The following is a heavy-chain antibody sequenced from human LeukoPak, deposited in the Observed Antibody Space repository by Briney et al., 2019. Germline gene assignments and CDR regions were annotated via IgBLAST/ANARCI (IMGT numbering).Heavy chain of an antibody. CDR1: GFTFSIYT. D-gene: IGHD3-10*01. Sequence: GGSLRLSCAASGFTFSIYTMARVRQAPGGGLEWVSGISGDGGSTYYADSVKGRFVISRDNSKSTLYLQMNSLRAEDRAVYYCVKDFGRNLGGPGYWGRGTLVTVSS. J-gene: IGHJ4*02. CDR2: ISGDGGST. V-gene: IGHV3-23*01. CDR3: VKDFGRNLGGPGY.